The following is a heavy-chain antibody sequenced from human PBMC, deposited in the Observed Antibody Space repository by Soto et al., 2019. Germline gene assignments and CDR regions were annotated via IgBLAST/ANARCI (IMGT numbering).Heavy chain of an antibody. CDR1: GFSVSTYA. J-gene: IGHJ4*02. D-gene: IGHD1-1*01. CDR2: LTGGRGPT. V-gene: IGHV3-23*01. Sequence: EVQLLESGGDLVQPGGSLRLSCSASGFSVSTYAMTWVRQSPGEGLEWVATLTGGRGPTYYADSVKGRFTVSRDDSMNILYLRMTGLRADDTAIYYCVQGLWNDIYDSWGQGTLVTVSS. CDR3: VQGLWNDIYDS.